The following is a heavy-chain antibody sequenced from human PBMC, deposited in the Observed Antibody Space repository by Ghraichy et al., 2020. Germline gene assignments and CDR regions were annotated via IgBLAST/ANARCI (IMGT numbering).Heavy chain of an antibody. Sequence: SETLSLTCAVYGGSFSGYYWSWIRQPPGKGLEWIGEINHSGSTNYNPSLKSRVTISVDTSKNQFSLKLSSVTAADTAVYYCARRQAPNYYGSGSQFLYWGQGTLVTVSS. V-gene: IGHV4-34*01. CDR2: INHSGST. J-gene: IGHJ4*02. CDR3: ARRQAPNYYGSGSQFLY. D-gene: IGHD3-10*01. CDR1: GGSFSGYY.